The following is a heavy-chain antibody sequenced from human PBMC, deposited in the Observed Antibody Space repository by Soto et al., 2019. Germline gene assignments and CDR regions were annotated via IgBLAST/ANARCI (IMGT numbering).Heavy chain of an antibody. CDR1: GYTFTSYY. J-gene: IGHJ5*02. D-gene: IGHD2-2*02. CDR2: INPSDGST. Sequence: QVQLVQSGAEVKKPGASVKVSCKASGYTFTSYYMHWVRQAPGQGLEWLGIINPSDGSTSYAQKFQGRVTMTRDTSTSTVYMELGSLRSDDTDVYYCARAITCSRSMCYMGEFDPWGQGTLVTVSS. V-gene: IGHV1-46*01. CDR3: ARAITCSRSMCYMGEFDP.